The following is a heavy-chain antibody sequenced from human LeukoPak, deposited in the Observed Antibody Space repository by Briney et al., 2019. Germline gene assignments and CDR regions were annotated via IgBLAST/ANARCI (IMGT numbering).Heavy chain of an antibody. CDR3: AKVIAQWLTPVYFDN. J-gene: IGHJ4*02. CDR1: RFTFSSYT. V-gene: IGHV3-23*01. Sequence: GGSLRLSCAASRFTFSSYTMSWFRQAPGKGLEWVSDISGSSDSICYADSVQGRFTISRDNAKNSVYLQMNSLRAQDTAVYYCAKVIAQWLTPVYFDNYGQRNLVSVSS. D-gene: IGHD6-19*01. CDR2: ISGSSDSI.